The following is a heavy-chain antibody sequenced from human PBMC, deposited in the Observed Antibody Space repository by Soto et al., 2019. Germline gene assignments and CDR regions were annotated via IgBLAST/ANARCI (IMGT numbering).Heavy chain of an antibody. V-gene: IGHV1-69*05. Sequence: QVQLVQSGADVKKPGSSVKVSCKASGGTFSNHAINWVRQAPGQGLEWMGRIIPIFNTTDYAHRLQGRVTITSDESMITAYMELSSLKHDDTAVYYCAREVAADGTFREDVFDIWGQGTMVTVSS. CDR1: GGTFSNHA. CDR2: IIPIFNTT. D-gene: IGHD6-13*01. CDR3: AREVAADGTFREDVFDI. J-gene: IGHJ3*02.